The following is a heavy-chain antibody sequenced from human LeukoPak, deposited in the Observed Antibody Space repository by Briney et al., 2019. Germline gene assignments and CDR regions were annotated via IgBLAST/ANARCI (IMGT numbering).Heavy chain of an antibody. CDR2: ISAYNGNT. D-gene: IGHD1-26*01. CDR3: ARDKTQRWDGRYFDY. V-gene: IGHV1-18*01. J-gene: IGHJ4*02. CDR1: GYTFTSYG. Sequence: GASVKVSCKASGYTFTSYGISWVRQAPGQGLEWMGWISAYNGNTNYAQKLQGRVTMTTDTSTSTAYMELSSLRSEDTAVYYCARDKTQRWDGRYFDYWGQGTLVTVSS.